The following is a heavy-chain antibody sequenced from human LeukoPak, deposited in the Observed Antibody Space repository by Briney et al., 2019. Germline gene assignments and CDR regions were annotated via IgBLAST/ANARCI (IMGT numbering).Heavy chain of an antibody. J-gene: IGHJ4*02. CDR1: GFTVSRYW. Sequence: GGSLRLSCAASGFTVSRYWMHWVRQAPGKGLVWVARINVEGNYIDYAESVKGRFTISRDSAMNTLYLQMNSLRAEDTAVYYCARDPRIAAADTHFDYWGQGTLVTVSS. CDR2: INVEGNYI. V-gene: IGHV3-74*01. CDR3: ARDPRIAAADTHFDY. D-gene: IGHD6-13*01.